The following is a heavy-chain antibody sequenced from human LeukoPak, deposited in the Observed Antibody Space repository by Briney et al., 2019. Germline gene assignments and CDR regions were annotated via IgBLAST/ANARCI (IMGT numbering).Heavy chain of an antibody. V-gene: IGHV4-34*01. CDR2: INHSGST. J-gene: IGHJ4*02. CDR3: ASERRYSSGRWDYYFDY. Sequence: SETLSLTCAVYGGSFSVYYCSWIRQPPGKGLESIGEINHSGSTNYNPSLKSRVTISVDTSKNQFSLKLSSVTAADTAVYYCASERRYSSGRWDYYFDYWGQGTLVTVSS. D-gene: IGHD6-19*01. CDR1: GGSFSVYY.